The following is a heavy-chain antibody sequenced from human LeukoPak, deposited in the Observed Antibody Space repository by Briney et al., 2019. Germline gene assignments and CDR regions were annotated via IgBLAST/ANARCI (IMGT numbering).Heavy chain of an antibody. V-gene: IGHV4-39*07. CDR2: IYYSGST. D-gene: IGHD2-21*01. CDR3: ARRVSAFFYGMDV. J-gene: IGHJ6*02. Sequence: SETLSLTCTVSGGSISSSSYYWGWIRQPPGKGLEWIGSIYYSGSTYYNPSLKSRVSISVDTSKNQLSLKLSSVTAADTAVYYCARRVSAFFYGMDVWGQGTTVTVSS. CDR1: GGSISSSSYY.